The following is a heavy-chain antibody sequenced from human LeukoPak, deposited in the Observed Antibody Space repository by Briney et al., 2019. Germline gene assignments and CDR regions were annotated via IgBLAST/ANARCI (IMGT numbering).Heavy chain of an antibody. CDR1: GFTFSSYW. CDR3: ARAELWSTSDFDY. V-gene: IGHV3-7*03. Sequence: GGSLRLSCVASGFTFSSYWMSWVRQAPGKGLEWVANIKQDGSEKYYVDSVKGRFTISRDNARNSLYLQMNSLRAEDTAVYYCARAELWSTSDFDYWGQGTLVTVSS. CDR2: IKQDGSEK. J-gene: IGHJ4*02. D-gene: IGHD5-18*01.